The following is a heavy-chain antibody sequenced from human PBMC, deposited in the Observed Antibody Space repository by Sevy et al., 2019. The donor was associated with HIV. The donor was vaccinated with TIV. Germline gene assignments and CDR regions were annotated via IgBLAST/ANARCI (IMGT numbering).Heavy chain of an antibody. Sequence: GGSLRLSCAASGFTFSSYSMNWVCQAPGKGLEWVSSISSSSSYIYYADSVKGRFTISRDNAKNSLYLQMNSLRAEDTAVYYCARDFSGDFWSGYYLDYWGQGTLVTVSS. D-gene: IGHD3-3*01. J-gene: IGHJ4*02. V-gene: IGHV3-21*01. CDR1: GFTFSSYS. CDR3: ARDFSGDFWSGYYLDY. CDR2: ISSSSSYI.